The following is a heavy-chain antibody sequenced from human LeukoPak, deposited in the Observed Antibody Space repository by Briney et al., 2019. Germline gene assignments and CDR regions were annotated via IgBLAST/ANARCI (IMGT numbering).Heavy chain of an antibody. CDR1: GGYISSSSYY. CDR3: VKMVVPAAQWYAFDI. J-gene: IGHJ3*02. V-gene: IGHV4-39*07. D-gene: IGHD2-2*01. CDR2: IYYSGST. Sequence: SETLSLTCTVSGGYISSSSYYWGWIRQPPGKGLEWIGSIYYSGSTYYNPSLKSRVTISVDTSKNQFSLKLSSVTAADTAVHYCVKMVVPAAQWYAFDIWGQGTMVTVSS.